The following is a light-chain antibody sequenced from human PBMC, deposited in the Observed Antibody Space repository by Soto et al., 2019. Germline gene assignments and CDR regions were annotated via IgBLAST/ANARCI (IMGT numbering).Light chain of an antibody. V-gene: IGLV2-14*01. J-gene: IGLJ3*02. CDR3: SSYTSSSALGV. CDR1: SSDVGGYNY. CDR2: EVN. Sequence: QSVLTQPPSASGSPGQSVTISCTGTSSDVGGYNYVSWYRQHPGEAPKLLIFEVNSRPSGVSNRFSGSKSGNTASLTISGLQGEDEADYYCSSYTSSSALGVFGGGTKLTVL.